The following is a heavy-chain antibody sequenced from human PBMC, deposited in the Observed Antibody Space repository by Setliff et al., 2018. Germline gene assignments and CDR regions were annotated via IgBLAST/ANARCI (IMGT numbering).Heavy chain of an antibody. V-gene: IGHV3-11*01. Sequence: PGGSLRLSCAASGFSFSDYYMMWIRQAPGKGLEWVSYISSSSSTIYYADSVKGRFTISRDNAKNSLYLQMNSLRAEDTAVYYCATSYYGDYETDYWGQGTLVTVSS. CDR3: ATSYYGDYETDY. CDR1: GFSFSDYY. CDR2: ISSSSSTI. D-gene: IGHD4-17*01. J-gene: IGHJ4*02.